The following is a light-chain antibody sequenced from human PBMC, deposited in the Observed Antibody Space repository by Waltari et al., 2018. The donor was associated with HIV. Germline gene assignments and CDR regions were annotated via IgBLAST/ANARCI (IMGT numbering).Light chain of an antibody. CDR3: QSADSSGTYGV. Sequence: SYELTQPPSVSVSPGQTARITCSGDALPKQYVYWYQQKPGQAPVLVIYKDIERPSGIPERFSGSNSGTTVTLTISGVQAEDEADYYCQSADSSGTYGVFGGGTKLTVL. CDR2: KDI. V-gene: IGLV3-25*03. CDR1: ALPKQY. J-gene: IGLJ2*01.